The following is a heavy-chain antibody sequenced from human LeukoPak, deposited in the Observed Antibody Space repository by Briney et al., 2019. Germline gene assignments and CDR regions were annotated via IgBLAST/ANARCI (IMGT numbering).Heavy chain of an antibody. CDR2: INPNSGGT. D-gene: IGHD5-18*01. V-gene: IGHV1-2*02. J-gene: IGHJ5*02. Sequence: ASVKVSCKASGYTFTGYYMHWLRQAPGQGLEWMGWINPNSGGTNYAQKFQGRVTMTRDTSISTAYMELSRLRSDDTAVYYCARDRRYSYGYSNWFDPWGQGTLVTVSS. CDR1: GYTFTGYY. CDR3: ARDRRYSYGYSNWFDP.